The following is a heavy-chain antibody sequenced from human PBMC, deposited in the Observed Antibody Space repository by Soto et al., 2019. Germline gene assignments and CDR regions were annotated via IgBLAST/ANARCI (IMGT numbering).Heavy chain of an antibody. V-gene: IGHV4-59*08. CDR2: ISKSGYT. Sequence: QAQLQASGPGLVKPSETLSLTCTVSSGSISSITNHYCSWIRQPPGKVLEWVGYISKSGYTSYNPSLKSRVTLSVDTSKNQFSLKLTSVTAADTALYYCATQGFGALHGLVDVW. D-gene: IGHD3-10*01. J-gene: IGHJ6*01. CDR1: SGSISSITNHY. CDR3: ATQGFGALHGLVDV.